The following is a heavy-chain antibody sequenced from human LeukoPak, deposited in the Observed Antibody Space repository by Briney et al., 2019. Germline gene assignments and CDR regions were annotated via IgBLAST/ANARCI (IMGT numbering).Heavy chain of an antibody. CDR3: ARDPGVGVAANGVDFDY. Sequence: ASVKVSCKASGYTFTKYGIGWVRQAPGQGLEWMGWINAYNGNTDYAQKFQGRVTMTTDTSTSTAYMELRSLRSDDTAVYYCARDPGVGVAANGVDFDYWGQGTLVTVSS. CDR1: GYTFTKYG. CDR2: INAYNGNT. J-gene: IGHJ4*02. D-gene: IGHD2-15*01. V-gene: IGHV1-18*01.